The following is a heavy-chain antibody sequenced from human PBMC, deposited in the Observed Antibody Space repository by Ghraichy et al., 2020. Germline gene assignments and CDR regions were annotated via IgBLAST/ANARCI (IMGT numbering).Heavy chain of an antibody. Sequence: GGSLRLSCAASGFTFSNYAMTWVRQAPGKGLEWVSIISGSGGGTYYVDSVKGRFTISRDNSKNTVYLQMNSLRAEDSAVYHCANALDYSKYVGNYGRHFDYWGQGTLVTVSS. V-gene: IGHV3-23*01. CDR2: ISGSGGGT. CDR1: GFTFSNYA. CDR3: ANALDYSKYVGNYGRHFDY. D-gene: IGHD4-11*01. J-gene: IGHJ4*02.